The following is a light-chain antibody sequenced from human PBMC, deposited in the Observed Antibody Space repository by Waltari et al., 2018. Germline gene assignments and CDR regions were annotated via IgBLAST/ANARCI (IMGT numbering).Light chain of an antibody. J-gene: IGKJ3*01. CDR3: QQYYSVLPCA. V-gene: IGKV4-1*01. CDR1: QSVLYSVNNKDK. Sequence: DIVLTQSPDSLAVSLGERATINCKSSQSVLYSVNNKDKFAWYQQKPGQPPKLRIYWASTRDSGVPYRFSGSGSGTDFSLTINSVQAEDVAVYYGQQYYSVLPCAFGPATKVEIK. CDR2: WAS.